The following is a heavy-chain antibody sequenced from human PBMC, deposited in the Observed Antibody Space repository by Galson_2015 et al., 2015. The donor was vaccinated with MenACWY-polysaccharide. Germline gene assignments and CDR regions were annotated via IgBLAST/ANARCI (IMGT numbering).Heavy chain of an antibody. CDR3: AKEIEYGGTYRTNFDS. CDR1: GFTFSTHG. Sequence: SLRLSCAASGFTFSTHGMHWVRQAPGRGLEWVAVVSFDGSNKYYGDSVRGRFTISRDNSKNTLDLQMNSLRAEDTAVYYCAKEIEYGGTYRTNFDSWGQGTLVTVSS. CDR2: VSFDGSNK. V-gene: IGHV3-30*18. D-gene: IGHD1-26*01. J-gene: IGHJ4*02.